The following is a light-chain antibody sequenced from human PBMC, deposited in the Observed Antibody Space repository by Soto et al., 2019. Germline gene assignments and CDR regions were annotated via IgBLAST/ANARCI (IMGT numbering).Light chain of an antibody. CDR3: QQYGSSLLFT. Sequence: EIVLTQSPGTLSLSPGERATLSCRASQSVSSSYLAWYQQKPGQAPRLLIYGASSRATGIPDRFSGSGSWTDFTLTISRLEPEDFAVYSCQQYGSSLLFTFGPGTKVDIK. CDR1: QSVSSSY. CDR2: GAS. J-gene: IGKJ3*01. V-gene: IGKV3-20*01.